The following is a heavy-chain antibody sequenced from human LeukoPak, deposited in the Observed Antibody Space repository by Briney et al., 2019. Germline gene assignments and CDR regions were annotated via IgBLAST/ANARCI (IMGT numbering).Heavy chain of an antibody. CDR2: IIPILGIA. Sequence: SVKVSCNASGGTFSSYTISWVRQAPGQGLEWMGRIIPILGIANYAQKFQGRVTITADKSTSTAYMELSSLRSEDTAVYYCARAQGHTNFDYWGQGTLVTVSS. D-gene: IGHD2-21*01. CDR1: GGTFSSYT. J-gene: IGHJ4*02. V-gene: IGHV1-69*02. CDR3: ARAQGHTNFDY.